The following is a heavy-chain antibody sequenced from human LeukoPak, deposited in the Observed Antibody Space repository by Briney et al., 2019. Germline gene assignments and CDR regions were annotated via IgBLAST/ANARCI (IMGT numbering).Heavy chain of an antibody. CDR3: ARDRAAGPLHFDY. J-gene: IGHJ4*02. Sequence: GGSLRLSCAASGFTFNTYSMNWVRRAPGKGLEWVSYISSSSSTIYYADSVKGRFTISRDNAKNSLYLQMNSLRAEDTAVYYCARDRAAGPLHFDYWGQGTLVTVSS. D-gene: IGHD6-13*01. CDR2: ISSSSSTI. CDR1: GFTFNTYS. V-gene: IGHV3-48*01.